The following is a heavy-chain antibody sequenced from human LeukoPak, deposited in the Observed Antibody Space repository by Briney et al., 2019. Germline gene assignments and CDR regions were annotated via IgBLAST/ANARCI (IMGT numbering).Heavy chain of an antibody. CDR3: ARVPYGDYEDAFDI. V-gene: IGHV4-59*01. J-gene: IGHJ3*02. Sequence: SETLSLTCTVSGGSISSYYWSWIRQPPGKGLEWIGYIYYRGSTNYNPSLKSRVTISVDTSKNQFSLKLSSVTAADTAVYYCARVPYGDYEDAFDIWGQGTMVTVSS. CDR2: IYYRGST. CDR1: GGSISSYY. D-gene: IGHD4-17*01.